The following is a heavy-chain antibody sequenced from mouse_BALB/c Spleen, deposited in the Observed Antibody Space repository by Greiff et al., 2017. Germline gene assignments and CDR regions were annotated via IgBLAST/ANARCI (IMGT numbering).Heavy chain of an antibody. V-gene: IGHV1-4*01. Sequence: QVQLKQSGAELARPGASVKMSCKASGYTFTSYTMHWVKQRPGQGLEWIGYINPSSGYTNYNQKFKDKATLTADKSSSTAYMQLSSLTSEDSAVYYCARYEGGYYGGFAYWGQGTLVTVSA. CDR2: INPSSGYT. J-gene: IGHJ3*01. CDR1: GYTFTSYT. D-gene: IGHD1-1*01. CDR3: ARYEGGYYGGFAY.